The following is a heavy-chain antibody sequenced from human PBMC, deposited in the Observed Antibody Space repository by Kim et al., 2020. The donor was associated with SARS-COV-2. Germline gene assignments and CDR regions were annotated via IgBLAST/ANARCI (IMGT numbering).Heavy chain of an antibody. CDR1: GGTFSSYA. V-gene: IGHV1-69*13. Sequence: SVKVSCKASGGTFSSYAISWVRQAPGQGLEWMGGIIPIFGTANYAQKFQGRVTITADESTSTAYMELSSLRSEDTAVYYCARAGPSIAVAGFFDYWGQGTLVTVSS. J-gene: IGHJ4*02. CDR3: ARAGPSIAVAGFFDY. CDR2: IIPIFGTA. D-gene: IGHD6-19*01.